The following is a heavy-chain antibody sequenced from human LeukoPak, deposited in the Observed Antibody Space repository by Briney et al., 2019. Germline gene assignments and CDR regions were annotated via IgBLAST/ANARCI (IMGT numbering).Heavy chain of an antibody. V-gene: IGHV3-9*01. CDR2: ISWNSGSI. J-gene: IGHJ6*02. CDR1: GFTFDDYA. Sequence: GGSLRLSCAASGFTFDDYAMHWVRQAPGKGLEWVSGISWNSGSIGYADSVKGRFTISRDNAKNSLYLQMNSLRAEDTAVYYCARDHSGSYSLYYYYYGMDVWGQGTTVTVSS. CDR3: ARDHSGSYSLYYYYYGMDV. D-gene: IGHD3-10*01.